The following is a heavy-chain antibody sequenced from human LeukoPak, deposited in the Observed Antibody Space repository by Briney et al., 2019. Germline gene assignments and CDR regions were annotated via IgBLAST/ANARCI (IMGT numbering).Heavy chain of an antibody. J-gene: IGHJ4*02. V-gene: IGHV3-23*01. CDR1: GFTFSSYG. CDR2: ISGSGGST. CDR3: AKGVGAEIDY. D-gene: IGHD4-17*01. Sequence: GGSLRLSCAASGFTFSSYGMSWVRQAPGKGLEWVSAISGSGGSTYYADSVKGRFTISRDNSKNTLYLQMNSLRAEGTAVYYCAKGVGAEIDYWGQGTLVTVSS.